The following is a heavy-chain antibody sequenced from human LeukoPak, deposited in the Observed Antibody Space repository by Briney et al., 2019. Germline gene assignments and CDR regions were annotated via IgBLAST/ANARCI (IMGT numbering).Heavy chain of an antibody. CDR2: IYYSGST. D-gene: IGHD3-22*01. CDR3: AREGATYYYDSSGREDAFDI. CDR1: GGYISSYY. V-gene: IGHV4-59*01. J-gene: IGHJ3*02. Sequence: PSETLSLTCTVSGGYISSYYWSWIRQPPGKGLEWIGYIYYSGSTNYNPSLKSRVTISVDRSKNQFSLKLSSVTAADTAVYYCAREGATYYYDSSGREDAFDIWGQGTMVTVSS.